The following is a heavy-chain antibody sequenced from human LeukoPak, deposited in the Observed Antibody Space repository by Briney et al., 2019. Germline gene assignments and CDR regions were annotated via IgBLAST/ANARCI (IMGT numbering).Heavy chain of an antibody. CDR3: ARDRGYSYGFSYYMDV. CDR1: GFTFSTYE. CDR2: IYSGGST. Sequence: GGSLRLSCAASGFTFSTYEMNWVRQAPGKGLEWVSVIYSGGSTYYTDSVKGRFTISRDNSKNTLYLQMNSLRAEDTAVYYCARDRGYSYGFSYYMDVWGKGTTVTISS. V-gene: IGHV3-66*01. J-gene: IGHJ6*03. D-gene: IGHD5-18*01.